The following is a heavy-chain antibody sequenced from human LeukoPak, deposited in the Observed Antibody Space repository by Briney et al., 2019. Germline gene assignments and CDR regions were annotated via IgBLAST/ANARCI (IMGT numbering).Heavy chain of an antibody. CDR1: GLTFSICV. CDR3: ARDHVGDYPQADFDY. D-gene: IGHD3-10*01. V-gene: IGHV3-11*01. J-gene: IGHJ4*02. Sequence: PGGSLRLSCAASGLTFSICVMSWARQAPGKGLEWVSYISSSGSTIYYADSVKGRFTISRDNAKNSLYLQMNSLRAEDTAVYYCARDHVGDYPQADFDYWGQGTLVTVSS. CDR2: ISSSGSTI.